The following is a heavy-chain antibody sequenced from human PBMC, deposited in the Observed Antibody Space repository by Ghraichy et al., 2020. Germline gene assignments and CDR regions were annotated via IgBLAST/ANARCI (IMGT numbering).Heavy chain of an antibody. Sequence: GESLNISCAASGFTFSSYAMSWVRQAPGKGLEWVSAISGRGGSTYYADSVKGRFTISRDNSKNTLYLQMNSLRAEDTAVYYCAKEEGYYDSSGYYPLDYWGQGTLVTVSS. CDR1: GFTFSSYA. CDR2: ISGRGGST. V-gene: IGHV3-23*01. D-gene: IGHD3-22*01. CDR3: AKEEGYYDSSGYYPLDY. J-gene: IGHJ4*02.